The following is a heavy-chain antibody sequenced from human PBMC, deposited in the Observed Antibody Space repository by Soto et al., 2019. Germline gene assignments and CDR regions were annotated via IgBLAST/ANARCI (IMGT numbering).Heavy chain of an antibody. CDR1: GFSISSHW. V-gene: IGHV3-74*01. CDR2: INSDGSST. D-gene: IGHD3-3*01. CDR3: TTGDLWAVRNAFDV. J-gene: IGHJ3*01. Sequence: EVQLVESGGGLVQPGGSLRLSCAASGFSISSHWMHWVRQAPGKGLVWVSFINSDGSSTNYADSVKGRFTISRDNAKNTLYLQMNSLRAEDTALYYCTTGDLWAVRNAFDVWGQGTMVTVSS.